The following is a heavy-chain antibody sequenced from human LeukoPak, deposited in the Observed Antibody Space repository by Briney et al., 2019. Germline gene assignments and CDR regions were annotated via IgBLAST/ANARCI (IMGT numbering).Heavy chain of an antibody. Sequence: SETLSLTCAVYGGSFSGYYWSWIRQPPGKGLEWIGEINHSGSTNYNPSLKSRVTISVDTSKNQFSLKLSSVTAADTAVYYCARGAQYSSGRYTAHYYYYMDVWGKGTTVTVSS. CDR2: INHSGST. D-gene: IGHD6-19*01. CDR3: ARGAQYSSGRYTAHYYYYMDV. V-gene: IGHV4-34*01. CDR1: GGSFSGYY. J-gene: IGHJ6*03.